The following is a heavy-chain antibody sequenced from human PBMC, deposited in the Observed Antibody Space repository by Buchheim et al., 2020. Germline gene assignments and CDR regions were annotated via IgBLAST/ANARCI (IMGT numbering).Heavy chain of an antibody. V-gene: IGHV3-33*01. CDR2: IWYDGSNK. CDR3: ARGDIRGELLLGFDY. J-gene: IGHJ4*02. Sequence: QVQLVESGGGVVQPGRSLRLSCAASGFTFSSYGMHWVRQAPGKGLEWVAVIWYDGSNKYYADSVKGRFTISRDNSKKTPYLQMNSLRAEDTAVYYCARGDIRGELLLGFDYWGQGTL. CDR1: GFTFSSYG. D-gene: IGHD1-26*01.